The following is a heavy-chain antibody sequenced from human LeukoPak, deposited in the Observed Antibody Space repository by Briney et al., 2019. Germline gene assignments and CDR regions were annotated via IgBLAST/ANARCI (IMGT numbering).Heavy chain of an antibody. CDR1: GFTFSSYG. CDR2: ISYDGSNK. J-gene: IGHJ4*02. V-gene: IGHV3-30*18. Sequence: GGSLRLSCAASGFTFSSYGMHWVRQAPGKGLEWVAVISYDGSNKYYADSVKGRFTISRDNSKNTLYLQMNSLRAEDTAVYYCAKDYYYDSGGDLAGYFDYWGQGTLVTVSS. CDR3: AKDYYYDSGGDLAGYFDY. D-gene: IGHD3-22*01.